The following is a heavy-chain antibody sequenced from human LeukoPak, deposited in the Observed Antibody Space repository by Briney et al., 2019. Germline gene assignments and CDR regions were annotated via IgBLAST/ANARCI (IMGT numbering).Heavy chain of an antibody. Sequence: GASVKVSCKASGYTFTGYYMHWVRQAPGQGLEWMGWINPNSGGTNYAQKFQGRVTMTRDTSTSTAYMELSRLRSDDTAVYYCARGGAGVLWFGEIASSRPYYYYGMDVWGQGTTVTVSS. CDR2: INPNSGGT. D-gene: IGHD3-10*01. CDR1: GYTFTGYY. V-gene: IGHV1-2*02. CDR3: ARGGAGVLWFGEIASSRPYYYYGMDV. J-gene: IGHJ6*02.